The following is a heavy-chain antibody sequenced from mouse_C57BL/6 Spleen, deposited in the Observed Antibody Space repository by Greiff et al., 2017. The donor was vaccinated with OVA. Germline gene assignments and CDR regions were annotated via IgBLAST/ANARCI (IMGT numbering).Heavy chain of an antibody. CDR2: ISDGGSYT. D-gene: IGHD1-1*01. CDR3: ARDSHYYGSSHYYFDY. J-gene: IGHJ2*01. V-gene: IGHV5-4*01. Sequence: EVQGVESGGGLVKPGGSLKLSCAASGFTFSSYAMSWVRQTPEKRLEWVATISDGGSYTYYPDNVKGRFTISRDNAKNNLYLQMSHLKSEDTAMYYCARDSHYYGSSHYYFDYWGQGTTLTVSS. CDR1: GFTFSSYA.